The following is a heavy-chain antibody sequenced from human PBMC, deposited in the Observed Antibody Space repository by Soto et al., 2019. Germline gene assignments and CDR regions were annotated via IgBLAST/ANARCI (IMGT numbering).Heavy chain of an antibody. Sequence: GASVKVSCKASGGTFSSYAISWVRQAPGQGLEWMGGIIPIFGTANYAQKFQGRVTITADESTSTAYMELSSLRSEDTAVYYCARESKVATIKEFDYWGQGTLVTVSS. J-gene: IGHJ4*02. CDR1: GGTFSSYA. CDR3: ARESKVATIKEFDY. D-gene: IGHD5-12*01. CDR2: IIPIFGTA. V-gene: IGHV1-69*13.